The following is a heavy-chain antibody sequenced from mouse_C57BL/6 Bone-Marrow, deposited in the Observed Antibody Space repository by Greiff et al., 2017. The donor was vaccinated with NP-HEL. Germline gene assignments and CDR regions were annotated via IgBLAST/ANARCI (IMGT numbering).Heavy chain of an antibody. CDR1: GYTFTSYT. V-gene: IGHV1-4*01. Sequence: QVQLQQSGAELARPGASVKMSCKASGYTFTSYTMHWVKQRPGQGLEWIGYINPSSGYTKYNQKFKDKATLTADKSSSTAYMQLSSLTSEDSAVYYCARIEGYYERIIYYAMDYWGQGTSVTVSS. D-gene: IGHD2-3*01. CDR3: ARIEGYYERIIYYAMDY. J-gene: IGHJ4*01. CDR2: INPSSGYT.